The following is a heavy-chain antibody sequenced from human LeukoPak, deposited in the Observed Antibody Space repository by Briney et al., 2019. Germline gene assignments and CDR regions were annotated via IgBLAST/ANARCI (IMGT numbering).Heavy chain of an antibody. Sequence: GGSLRLSCTTSTRYFTNYWMHWVRQVPGKGLAWLSRIDRDGLREDYADSVRGRFTISRHNAKSTTYLQMNSLRAEDTAVYYCGTSRWSGVVDSWGQGTLVTVSS. CDR3: GTSRWSGVVDS. D-gene: IGHD3-3*01. V-gene: IGHV3-74*01. CDR2: IDRDGLRE. CDR1: TRYFTNYW. J-gene: IGHJ5*01.